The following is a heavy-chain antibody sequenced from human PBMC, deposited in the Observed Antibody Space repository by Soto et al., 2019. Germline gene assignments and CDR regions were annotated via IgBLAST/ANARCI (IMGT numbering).Heavy chain of an antibody. D-gene: IGHD1-1*01. J-gene: IGHJ1*01. Sequence: GGSLRLSCAASGFTFSSYAMSWVRQAPGKGLEWVSAISGSGGSTYYADSVKGRFTISRDNSKNTLYLQMNSLRAEDTAVYYCAKALDRSIRNPKYFQHWGQGTLVTVSS. V-gene: IGHV3-23*01. CDR3: AKALDRSIRNPKYFQH. CDR1: GFTFSSYA. CDR2: ISGSGGST.